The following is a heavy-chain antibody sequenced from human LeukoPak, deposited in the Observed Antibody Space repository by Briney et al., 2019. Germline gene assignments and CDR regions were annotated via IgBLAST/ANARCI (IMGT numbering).Heavy chain of an antibody. V-gene: IGHV4-34*01. CDR2: INHSGST. J-gene: IGHJ1*01. Sequence: SETLSLTCAVYGGSFSGYYWSWIRQPPGKGLEWIGEINHSGSTNYNPSLKSRVTISVDTSKNQFSLKLSSVTAADTAVYYCARGGRWLVMGYFQHWGQGTLVTVSS. D-gene: IGHD6-19*01. CDR1: GGSFSGYY. CDR3: ARGGRWLVMGYFQH.